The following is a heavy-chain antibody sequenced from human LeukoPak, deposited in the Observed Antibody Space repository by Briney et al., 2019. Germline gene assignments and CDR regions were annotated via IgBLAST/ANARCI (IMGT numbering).Heavy chain of an antibody. Sequence: QSGGSLRLSCAASGFTFRSYWMSWVRQAPGKGLEWVANINQDGSAKYYVDSVKGRFTISRDNAKNSLYLQMNSLRAEDTAVYYCARDPGYSGYDYVGYFDYWGQGTLVTVSS. V-gene: IGHV3-7*01. D-gene: IGHD5-12*01. CDR1: GFTFRSYW. CDR3: ARDPGYSGYDYVGYFDY. J-gene: IGHJ4*02. CDR2: INQDGSAK.